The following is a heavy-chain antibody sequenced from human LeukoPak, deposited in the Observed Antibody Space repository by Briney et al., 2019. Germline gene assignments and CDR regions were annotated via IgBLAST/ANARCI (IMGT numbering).Heavy chain of an antibody. D-gene: IGHD3-10*01. J-gene: IGHJ4*02. V-gene: IGHV3-7*03. CDR2: IKQDGSEK. CDR3: ARDFRGSFDY. Sequence: PGGSLRLSCEASGFTFSSYWMSWVRQAPGKGLEWVANIKQDGSEKYYVDSVKGRFTISRDNAKNSLYLQMNSLRAEDTAVYYCARDFRGSFDYWGQGTLVTVSS. CDR1: GFTFSSYW.